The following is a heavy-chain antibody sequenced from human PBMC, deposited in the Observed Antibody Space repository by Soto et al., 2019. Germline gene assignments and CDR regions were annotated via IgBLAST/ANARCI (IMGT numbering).Heavy chain of an antibody. CDR2: ISGDGRDK. CDR3: AKDRTPVADYYFDY. J-gene: IGHJ4*02. D-gene: IGHD6-19*01. V-gene: IGHV3-30*18. CDR1: GFTFGSYA. Sequence: QVQLVESGGGVVQPGRSLRLSCAASGFTFGSYAMHWVRQAPGKGLEWVAVISGDGRDKYHADSVKGRFTISRDNSKNTLYLQMNSLRAEDTAVYYCAKDRTPVADYYFDYWGQGTLVTVSS.